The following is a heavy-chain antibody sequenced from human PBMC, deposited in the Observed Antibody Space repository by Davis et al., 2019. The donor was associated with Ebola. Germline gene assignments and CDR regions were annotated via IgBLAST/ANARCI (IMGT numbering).Heavy chain of an antibody. J-gene: IGHJ4*02. CDR1: GYTFTGYY. D-gene: IGHD4-17*01. CDR3: ARVGTTVTTFDY. Sequence: ASVKVSCKASGYTFTGYYMHWVRQAPGQGLEWMGWINPNSGGTNYAQKFQGRVTMTRDTSISTAYMELSSLRSEDTAVYYCARVGTTVTTFDYWGQGTLVTVSS. V-gene: IGHV1-2*02. CDR2: INPNSGGT.